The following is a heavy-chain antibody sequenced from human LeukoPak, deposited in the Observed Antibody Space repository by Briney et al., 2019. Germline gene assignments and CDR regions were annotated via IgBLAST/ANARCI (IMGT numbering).Heavy chain of an antibody. Sequence: GGSLRLSCAASGFTFSDYYMSWIRQAPGKGLEWVSYISSSGSTIYYADSVKGRFTISRDNAKNSLYLQMNSLRAEDTAVYYCARTKSYYDILTGYYYFDYWGQGTLVTVSS. V-gene: IGHV3-11*01. D-gene: IGHD3-9*01. CDR1: GFTFSDYY. CDR2: ISSSGSTI. J-gene: IGHJ4*02. CDR3: ARTKSYYDILTGYYYFDY.